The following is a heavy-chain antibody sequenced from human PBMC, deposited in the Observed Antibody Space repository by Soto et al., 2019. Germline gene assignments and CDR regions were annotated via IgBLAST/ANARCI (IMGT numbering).Heavy chain of an antibody. CDR2: IRDRAYSYAT. CDR1: GFVFKDSS. Sequence: VLLVESGGGLVQPGGSLKLSCAASGFVFKDSSIHWVRQASGKRLEWVGRIRDRAYSYATAYAASVKGRFTISRDDSSNTAYLQMNSLKTEDTAIYYCTRLISTAQDYWGQGTLVTVSS. V-gene: IGHV3-73*01. D-gene: IGHD3-10*01. J-gene: IGHJ4*02. CDR3: TRLISTAQDY.